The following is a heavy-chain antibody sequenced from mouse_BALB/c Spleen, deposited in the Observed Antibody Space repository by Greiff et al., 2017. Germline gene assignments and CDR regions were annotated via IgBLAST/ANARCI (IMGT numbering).Heavy chain of an antibody. CDR1: GFNIKDYY. CDR2: IDPENGDT. D-gene: IGHD2-4*01. V-gene: IGHV14-4*02. Sequence: EVQLQQSGAELVRSGASVKLSCTASGFNIKDYYMHWVKQRPEQGLEWIGWIDPENGDTEYAPKFQGKATMTADTSSNTAYLQLSSLTSEDTAVYYCKTYMMTTGGYAMDYWGQGTSVTVSS. CDR3: KTYMMTTGGYAMDY. J-gene: IGHJ4*01.